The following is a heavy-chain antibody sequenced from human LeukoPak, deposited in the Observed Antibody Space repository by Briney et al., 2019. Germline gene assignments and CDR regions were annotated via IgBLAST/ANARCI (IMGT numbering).Heavy chain of an antibody. CDR3: ATTIGARLMYFDY. Sequence: APVKVSCKASGYTFSSYDINWVRQATGQGLEWMGWISAYNGNTNYAQNLQGRATMTTDTSTSTAYMEVRSLRSDDTAVYYCATTIGARLMYFDYWGQGTLVTVSS. CDR1: GYTFSSYD. CDR2: ISAYNGNT. V-gene: IGHV1-18*01. D-gene: IGHD6-6*01. J-gene: IGHJ4*02.